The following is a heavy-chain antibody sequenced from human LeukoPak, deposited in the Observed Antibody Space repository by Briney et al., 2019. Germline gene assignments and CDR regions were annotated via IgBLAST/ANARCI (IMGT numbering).Heavy chain of an antibody. CDR3: AFSWEDAFDI. V-gene: IGHV3-23*01. CDR2: STGSGGTT. Sequence: GGSLRLSCAASGFTFSSYAMTWVRQAPGKGLEWVSASTGSGGTTYYADTVMGRFTISRDNAKNSLYLQMNSLRAEDTALYYCAFSWEDAFDIWGQGTMVTVSS. D-gene: IGHD6-13*01. CDR1: GFTFSSYA. J-gene: IGHJ3*02.